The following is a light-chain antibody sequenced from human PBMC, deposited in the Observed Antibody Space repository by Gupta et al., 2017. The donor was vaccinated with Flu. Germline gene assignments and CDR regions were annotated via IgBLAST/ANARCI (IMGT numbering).Light chain of an antibody. CDR2: DAS. Sequence: DVQMTQSPSSPSASVGDRVTITCQASQDIKTHLNWFQQKPGKAPQLLIYDASALETGALSTFSGSGSGTDFSLTIISLLPHDVATYSCRQDDHLPLAFGHGTKVEI. J-gene: IGKJ3*01. CDR3: RQDDHLPLA. CDR1: QDIKTH. V-gene: IGKV1-33*01.